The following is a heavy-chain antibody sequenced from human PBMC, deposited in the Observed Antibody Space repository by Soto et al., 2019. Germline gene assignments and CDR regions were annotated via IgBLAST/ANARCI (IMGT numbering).Heavy chain of an antibody. CDR3: AKKDYGDYGGGGFDP. Sequence: EVQLLESGGGLVQPGGSLRLSCAASGFTFSSYAMSWVRQAPGKGLEWVSAISGSGGSTYYADSVKGRFTIPRDNSKNTLDLQMNSLRAEDTAVYYCAKKDYGDYGGGGFDPWGQGTLVTVSS. CDR2: ISGSGGST. CDR1: GFTFSSYA. J-gene: IGHJ5*02. V-gene: IGHV3-23*01. D-gene: IGHD4-17*01.